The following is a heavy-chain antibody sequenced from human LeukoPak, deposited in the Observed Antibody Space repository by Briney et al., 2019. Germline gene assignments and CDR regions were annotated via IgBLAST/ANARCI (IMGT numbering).Heavy chain of an antibody. Sequence: ASVKVSCKASGYTFTGYYMHWVRQAPGQGLEWMGWINPNSGGTNYAQKFQGRVTMTRDTSISTAYMELSRLRSDDTAVYYCARDDSGLVRGTHYNWFDPWGQGTLVTVSS. CDR2: INPNSGGT. J-gene: IGHJ5*02. CDR3: ARDDSGLVRGTHYNWFDP. CDR1: GYTFTGYY. V-gene: IGHV1-2*02. D-gene: IGHD3-10*01.